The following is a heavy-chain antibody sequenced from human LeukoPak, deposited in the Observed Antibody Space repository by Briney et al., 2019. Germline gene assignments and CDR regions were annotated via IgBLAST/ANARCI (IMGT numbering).Heavy chain of an antibody. J-gene: IGHJ6*03. CDR3: ARDRVVGATKSYCYYMAV. V-gene: IGHV1-18*01. D-gene: IGHD1-26*01. Sequence: ASVKVSCKASGYTFTSYGISWVRQAPGQGLEWMGWISAYNGNTNYAQKLQGRVTMTTDTSTSTAYMELRSLRSDDTAVYYCARDRVVGATKSYCYYMAVWGKATSATVSS. CDR1: GYTFTSYG. CDR2: ISAYNGNT.